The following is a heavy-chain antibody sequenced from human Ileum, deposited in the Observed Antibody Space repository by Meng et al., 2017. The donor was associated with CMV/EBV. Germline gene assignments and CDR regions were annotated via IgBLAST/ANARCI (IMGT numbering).Heavy chain of an antibody. D-gene: IGHD1-7*01. CDR1: GGSFSTYY. CDR2: INHSGST. V-gene: IGHV4-34*01. Sequence: SEPLSLTCAVYGGSFSTYYWSWIRQPPGKGLEWIGEINHSGSTNYNPSLKRRVSKSVDTSKNQISPKLSYGTAADTAVYYCARGRNNWNYYVSDIWGQGTLVTVSS. J-gene: IGHJ3*02. CDR3: ARGRNNWNYYVSDI.